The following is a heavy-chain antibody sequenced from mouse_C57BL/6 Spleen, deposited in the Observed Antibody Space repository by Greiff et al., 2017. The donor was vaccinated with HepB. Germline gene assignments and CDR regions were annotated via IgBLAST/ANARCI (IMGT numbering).Heavy chain of an antibody. CDR2: IYWDDDK. D-gene: IGHD2-4*01. J-gene: IGHJ2*01. CDR3: ARVYYDYGVDY. Sequence: QVTLKESGPGILQSSQTLSLTCSFSGFSLSTSGMGVSWIRQPSGKGLEWLAHIYWDDDKRYNPSLKSRLTISKDTSRNQVFLKITSVDTADTATYYCARVYYDYGVDYWGQGTTLTVSS. CDR1: GFSLSTSGMG. V-gene: IGHV8-12*01.